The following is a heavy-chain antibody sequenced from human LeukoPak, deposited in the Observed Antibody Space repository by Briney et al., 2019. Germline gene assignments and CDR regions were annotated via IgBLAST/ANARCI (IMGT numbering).Heavy chain of an antibody. V-gene: IGHV4-59*08. Sequence: SETLSLTCTVSGGSTSSDYRSWIRQSPGKGLEWVGYVYNSGDTGKNPSLKSRVTILLDTSKNQCSLKLTSVSAAGTAVYYCARLKLGAYFDLWGRGTLVTVSS. CDR3: ARLKLGAYFDL. J-gene: IGHJ2*01. D-gene: IGHD3-16*01. CDR2: VYNSGDT. CDR1: GGSTSSDY.